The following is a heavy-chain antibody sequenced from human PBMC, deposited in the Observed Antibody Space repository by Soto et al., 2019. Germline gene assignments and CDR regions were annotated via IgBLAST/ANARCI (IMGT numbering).Heavy chain of an antibody. J-gene: IGHJ6*02. Sequence: QVQLVQSGAEVKKPGSSVTVSCKASGGTFGNSAISWVRQAPGQGLEWMGGIIPSFPTPDYAQKLQGRVTITADESTTTAYMELLSLKSEDTAVYYWARYEDRQQLCGNYYGGIDVWGQGTTVTVSS. CDR3: ARYEDRQQLCGNYYGGIDV. V-gene: IGHV1-69*12. D-gene: IGHD3-16*01. CDR2: IIPSFPTP. CDR1: GGTFGNSA.